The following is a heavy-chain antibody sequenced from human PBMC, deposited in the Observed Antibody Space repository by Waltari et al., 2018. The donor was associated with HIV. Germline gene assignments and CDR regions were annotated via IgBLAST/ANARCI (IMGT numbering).Heavy chain of an antibody. CDR1: GFTFSSYA. Sequence: EVQLLESGGGLVQPGGSLRLSCAASGFTFSSYAMSWVRQAPGTGLEWVSAISGSGGSTYYADSVKGRFTISRDNSKNTLYLQMNSLRAEDTAVYYCAKDTKSDYGYYYYGMDVWGQGTTVTVSS. D-gene: IGHD3-10*01. CDR2: ISGSGGST. J-gene: IGHJ6*02. V-gene: IGHV3-23*01. CDR3: AKDTKSDYGYYYYGMDV.